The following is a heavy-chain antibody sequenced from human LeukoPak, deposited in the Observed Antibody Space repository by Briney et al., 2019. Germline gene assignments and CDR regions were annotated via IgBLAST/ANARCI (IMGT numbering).Heavy chain of an antibody. Sequence: SETLSLTCTVSGGSISSYYWSWIRQPPGKGLEWIGEINHSGSTNYNPSLKSRVTISADTSKNQFSLKLSSVTAADTAVYYCARGDYVWGSYRSLAGNYFDYWGQGTLVTVSS. D-gene: IGHD3-16*02. CDR1: GGSISSYY. V-gene: IGHV4-34*01. CDR2: INHSGST. CDR3: ARGDYVWGSYRSLAGNYFDY. J-gene: IGHJ4*02.